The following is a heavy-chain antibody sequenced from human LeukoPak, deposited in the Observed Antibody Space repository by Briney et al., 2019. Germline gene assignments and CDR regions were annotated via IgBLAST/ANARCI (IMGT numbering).Heavy chain of an antibody. D-gene: IGHD3-16*01. V-gene: IGHV3-30*02. CDR3: AKGLCYKDGTAYTA. CDR1: GFTFSSFG. Sequence: GGSLRLSCGASGFTFSSFGMHWVRQAPGKGLEWVAFIRYDGSNKYYADSVKGRFTISRDNSKNTLYLQMNSLRAEDTAVYYCAKGLCYKDGTAYTAWGQGTLVTVSS. CDR2: IRYDGSNK. J-gene: IGHJ5*02.